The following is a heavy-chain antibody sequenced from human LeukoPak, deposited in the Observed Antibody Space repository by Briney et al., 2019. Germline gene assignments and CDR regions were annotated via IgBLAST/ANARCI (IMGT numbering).Heavy chain of an antibody. CDR3: AKEGGMITFGGVTDFDY. CDR1: GFTFSSYA. J-gene: IGHJ4*02. D-gene: IGHD3-16*01. CDR2: ISGSGGST. V-gene: IGHV3-23*01. Sequence: GGSLRLSCAASGFTFSSYAMSWVRQAPGKGLEWVSAISGSGGSTYYADSAKGRFTISRDNSKNTLYLQMNSLRAEDTAVYYCAKEGGMITFGGVTDFDYWGQGTLVTVSS.